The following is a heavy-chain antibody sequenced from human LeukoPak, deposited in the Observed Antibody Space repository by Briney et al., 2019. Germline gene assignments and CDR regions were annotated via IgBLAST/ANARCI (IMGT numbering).Heavy chain of an antibody. CDR1: GFTFSSYG. CDR3: AKETLVVAALDY. J-gene: IGHJ4*02. V-gene: IGHV3-30*18. D-gene: IGHD2-15*01. Sequence: GGSLRLSCAASGFTFSSYGMHWVRQTPGKGLEWVAVISYDGSNKYYADSVKGRFTISRDNSKNTLYLQMNSLRAEDTAVYYCAKETLVVAALDYWGQGTLVTVSS. CDR2: ISYDGSNK.